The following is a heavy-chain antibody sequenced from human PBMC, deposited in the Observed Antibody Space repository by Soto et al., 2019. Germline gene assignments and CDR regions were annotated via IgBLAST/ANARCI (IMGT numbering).Heavy chain of an antibody. J-gene: IGHJ6*02. CDR1: GCSISGYY. D-gene: IGHD2-2*02. CDR2: IYYSGST. CDR3: ARFLVPAAILYYGMDV. V-gene: IGHV4-59*01. Sequence: SETLCLTCTVSGCSISGYYWSWIRQPPGKGLEWIGYIYYSGSTNYNPSLKSRVTISVDTSKNQFSLKLSSVTAADTAVYYCARFLVPAAILYYGMDVWGQGTKVTVSS.